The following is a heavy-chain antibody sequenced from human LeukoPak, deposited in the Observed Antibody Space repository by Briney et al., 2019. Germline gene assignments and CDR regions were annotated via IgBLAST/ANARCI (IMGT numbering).Heavy chain of an antibody. J-gene: IGHJ6*03. CDR2: IYTSGST. D-gene: IGHD2-15*01. V-gene: IGHV4-4*07. CDR1: GGSISSYY. Sequence: PSETLSLTCTVSGGSISSYYWSWIRQPAGKGLEWIGRIYTSGSTNYNPSLKSRVTISVDTSKNQFSLKLSSVTAADTAVYYCARSVEGYCSGGSCYYYSYYMDVWGKGTTVTVSS. CDR3: ARSVEGYCSGGSCYYYSYYMDV.